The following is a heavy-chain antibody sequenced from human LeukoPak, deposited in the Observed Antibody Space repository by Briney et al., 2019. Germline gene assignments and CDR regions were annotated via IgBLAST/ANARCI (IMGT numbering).Heavy chain of an antibody. J-gene: IGHJ4*02. CDR2: IYYSGST. CDR1: GGSFSRGSYY. Sequence: SETLSLTCTVSGGSFSRGSYYWGWIRQPPGKGLEWIGYIYYSGSTNYNPSPKCRVTISVNTSKNQFSLKLSSVTAADTAVYYCARATHIPYDSSGYYYWGQGTLVTVSS. D-gene: IGHD3-22*01. V-gene: IGHV4-61*01. CDR3: ARATHIPYDSSGYYY.